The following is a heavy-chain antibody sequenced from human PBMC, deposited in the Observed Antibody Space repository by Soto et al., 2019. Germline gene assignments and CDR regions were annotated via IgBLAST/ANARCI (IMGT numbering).Heavy chain of an antibody. Sequence: GGSLRLSCAASGFTFSSYAMSWVRQAPGKGLEWVSAISGSGGSTYYADSVKGRFTISRDNSKNTLYLQMNSLRAEDTAVYYCAKDLRFLEWSETPGGYWGQGTLVTVSS. CDR1: GFTFSSYA. V-gene: IGHV3-23*01. CDR2: ISGSGGST. J-gene: IGHJ4*02. CDR3: AKDLRFLEWSETPGGY. D-gene: IGHD3-3*01.